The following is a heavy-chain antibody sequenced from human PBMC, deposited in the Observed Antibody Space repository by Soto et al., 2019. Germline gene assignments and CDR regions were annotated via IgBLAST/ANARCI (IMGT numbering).Heavy chain of an antibody. CDR3: AKDIRGRTAAAVYNWFDP. Sequence: SETLSLTYTVSGGSISRDYWSWIRQPPGKALEWIGYIYNSESTNYSPSLNSRVTISVDASKNQFSLKLNSVTAADTAVYYCAKDIRGRTAAAVYNWFDPWGQGILVTVSS. V-gene: IGHV4-59*01. CDR2: IYNSEST. D-gene: IGHD6-13*01. J-gene: IGHJ5*02. CDR1: GGSISRDY.